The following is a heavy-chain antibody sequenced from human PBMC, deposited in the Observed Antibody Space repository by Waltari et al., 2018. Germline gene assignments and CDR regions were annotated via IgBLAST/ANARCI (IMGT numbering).Heavy chain of an antibody. V-gene: IGHV4-34*01. CDR3: ARGLGSSSSSRGDY. D-gene: IGHD6-6*01. CDR2: INHSGST. CDR1: GGSFSGYY. Sequence: QVQLQQWGAGLLKPSETLSLTCAVYGGSFSGYYWSWIRQPPGKGLEWIGEINHSGSTNDNPSLKSRVTISVDTSKNQFSLKLSSVTAADTAVYYCARGLGSSSSSRGDYWGQGTLVTVSS. J-gene: IGHJ4*02.